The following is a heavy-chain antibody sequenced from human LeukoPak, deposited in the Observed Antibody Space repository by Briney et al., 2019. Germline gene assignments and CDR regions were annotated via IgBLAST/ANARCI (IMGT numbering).Heavy chain of an antibody. CDR2: ISGSADGT. CDR3: ARDPSSLSMDV. Sequence: GGSLRLSCAASGFTFRTYTMNWIRQAPGEGLQWVSAISGSADGTYYSDSVKGRFTISRDNSNNPLYLQMHSLRVEDTAIYYCARDPSSLSMDVWGKGTTVTVSS. CDR1: GFTFRTYT. V-gene: IGHV3-23*01. J-gene: IGHJ6*04.